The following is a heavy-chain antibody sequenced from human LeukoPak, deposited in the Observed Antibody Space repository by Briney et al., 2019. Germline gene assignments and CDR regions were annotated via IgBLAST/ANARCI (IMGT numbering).Heavy chain of an antibody. D-gene: IGHD2-21*02. V-gene: IGHV5-51*01. J-gene: IGHJ4*02. CDR2: IYPGDSNT. CDR1: GYSFITYW. CDR3: ARQPLVRDCGGDCEFDY. Sequence: GESLKISCKASGYSFITYWIGWVRLMPGKGLEWMGIIYPGDSNTRYSPSFQGQVTISADRSISTAYLQWSSLKASDTAIYYCARQPLVRDCGGDCEFDYWGQGTRVTVSS.